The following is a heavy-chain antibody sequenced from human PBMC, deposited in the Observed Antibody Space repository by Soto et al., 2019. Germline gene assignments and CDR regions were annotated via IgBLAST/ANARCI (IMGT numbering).Heavy chain of an antibody. D-gene: IGHD3-16*01. J-gene: IGHJ6*03. CDR2: TYYRSKWYN. CDR1: GDSVSSNSAG. CDR3: TRGSSDDVSGHYYMDV. Sequence: SQTLSLTCDISGDSVSSNSAGWNWIRQTPSRGLEWLGRTYYRSKWYNNYAVSVKSRITINPDTSKNQFSLQLNSVTPEDTAVYYSTRGSSDDVSGHYYMDVWGKGPTVTVTS. V-gene: IGHV6-1*01.